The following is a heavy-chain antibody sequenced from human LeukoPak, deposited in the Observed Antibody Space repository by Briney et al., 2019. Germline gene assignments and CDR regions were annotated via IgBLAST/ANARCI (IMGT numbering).Heavy chain of an antibody. CDR2: INHSGSA. Sequence: SETLSLTCAVYGGSFSGYYWSWIRQPPGKGLEWIGEINHSGSANYNRSLKSRVTISVDMSKNQFSLQLSSVTAADTAVYYCARQSCSSTSCPHRNVFDIWGQGTMVTVSP. V-gene: IGHV4-34*01. CDR1: GGSFSGYY. CDR3: ARQSCSSTSCPHRNVFDI. D-gene: IGHD2-2*01. J-gene: IGHJ3*02.